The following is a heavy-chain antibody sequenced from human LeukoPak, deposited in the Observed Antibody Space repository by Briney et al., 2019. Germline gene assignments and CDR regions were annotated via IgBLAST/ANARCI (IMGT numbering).Heavy chain of an antibody. J-gene: IGHJ4*02. CDR3: ASSIRYFDWLFPDY. V-gene: IGHV1-18*01. CDR2: ISAYNNNT. CDR1: GYTFTTYG. D-gene: IGHD3-9*01. Sequence: ASVKVSCKASGYTFTTYGISWVRQAPGQGLEWMGWISAYNNNTNYAQKLQGRVTMTTDTSTSTAYMELRNLRSDDTAVYYCASSIRYFDWLFPDYWGQGTLVTVSS.